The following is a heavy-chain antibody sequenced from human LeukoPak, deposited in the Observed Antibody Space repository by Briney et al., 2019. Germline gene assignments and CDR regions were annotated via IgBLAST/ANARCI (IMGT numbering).Heavy chain of an antibody. D-gene: IGHD5-18*01. CDR2: INPHSGGT. CDR1: GYTFTNYG. Sequence: ASVKVSCKASGYTFTNYGISWVRQAPGQGLEWMGWINPHSGGTNFAQKFQARVTMTRDTSINTAYMEISRLRSDDTAVYYCARNPTLQLWLPEARFDPWGQGTLVTVSS. J-gene: IGHJ5*02. CDR3: ARNPTLQLWLPEARFDP. V-gene: IGHV1-2*02.